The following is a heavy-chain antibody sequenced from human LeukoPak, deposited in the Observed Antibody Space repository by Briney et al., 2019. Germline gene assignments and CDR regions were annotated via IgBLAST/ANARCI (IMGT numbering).Heavy chain of an antibody. D-gene: IGHD3-10*01. Sequence: ASVKVSCKASGGTFSSYAISWVRQAPGQGLEWMGRIIPIFGTANYAQKFQGRVTITTDESTSTAYMELSSLRSEDTAVYYCARDIGGSGSYYKAVYFDYWGQGTLVTVSS. J-gene: IGHJ4*02. CDR3: ARDIGGSGSYYKAVYFDY. CDR1: GGTFSSYA. CDR2: IIPIFGTA. V-gene: IGHV1-69*05.